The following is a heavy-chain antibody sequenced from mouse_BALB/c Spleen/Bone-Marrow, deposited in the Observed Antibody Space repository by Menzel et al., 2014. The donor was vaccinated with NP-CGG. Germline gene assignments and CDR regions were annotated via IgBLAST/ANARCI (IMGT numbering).Heavy chain of an antibody. CDR3: ARNCYRYWYFDV. V-gene: IGHV5-6-5*01. Sequence: EVMLVESGGGLVKPGGSLKLSCAASGFTFSTYAMSWVRQTPEKRLEWVASIYSGGSTYYPASVKGRFTISRDNARNILNLQMNSQRSEDTAMYYCARNCYRYWYFDVWGAGTPVTVSS. D-gene: IGHD1-1*01. CDR1: GFTFSTYA. CDR2: IYSGGST. J-gene: IGHJ1*01.